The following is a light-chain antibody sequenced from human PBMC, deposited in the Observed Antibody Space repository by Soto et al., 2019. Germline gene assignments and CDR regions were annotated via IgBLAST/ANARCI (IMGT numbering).Light chain of an antibody. CDR1: KSVSSY. J-gene: IGKJ5*01. CDR2: DAS. Sequence: EIVLTQSPATLSLSPGERATLSCRASKSVSSYLAWYQHKPGQAPRLLIYDASNRATGIPPRFSGSGSGTDFTLTISCLETEDLAVYYGQQRSNWPITFGQGTRLEIK. V-gene: IGKV3-11*01. CDR3: QQRSNWPIT.